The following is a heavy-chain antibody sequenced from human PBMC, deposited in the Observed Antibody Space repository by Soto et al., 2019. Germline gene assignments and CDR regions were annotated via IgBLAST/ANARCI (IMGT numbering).Heavy chain of an antibody. D-gene: IGHD3-3*01. V-gene: IGHV1-46*01. CDR2: INPSGGST. CDR1: GYTFTSYY. CDR3: ARDQPVVRIFGVVPLYGMGV. J-gene: IGHJ6*02. Sequence: ASVKVSCKASGYTFTSYYMHWVRQAPGQGLEWMGIINPSGGSTSYAQKFQGRVTMTRDTSTSTVYMELSSLRSEDTAVYYCARDQPVVRIFGVVPLYGMGVWGQGTTVTVSS.